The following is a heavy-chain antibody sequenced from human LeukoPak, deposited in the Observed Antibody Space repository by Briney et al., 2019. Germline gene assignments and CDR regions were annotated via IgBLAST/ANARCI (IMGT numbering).Heavy chain of an antibody. CDR3: ARAPPLGYYYMDV. J-gene: IGHJ6*03. Sequence: SETLSLTCTVSGGSISSYYWSWVRQPPGQGLEWIGYIYYSASNNYNPTLKSRVTISVDTSKNQFSLRLSSVTAADTAVYYCARAPPLGYYYMDVWGKGTTVTVSS. V-gene: IGHV4-59*01. CDR1: GGSISSYY. CDR2: IYYSASN.